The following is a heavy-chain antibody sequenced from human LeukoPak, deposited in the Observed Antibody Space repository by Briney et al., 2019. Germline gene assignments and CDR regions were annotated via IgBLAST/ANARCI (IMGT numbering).Heavy chain of an antibody. CDR2: IYYSGST. D-gene: IGHD3-22*01. CDR1: GGSISSSSYY. V-gene: IGHV4-39*02. Sequence: SETLSLTCTVSGGSISSSSYYWGWIRQPPGKGLEWIGSIYYSGSTYYNPSLKSRVTISVDTSKNQFSLKLSSVTAADTAVYYCARDRGYYDSSGYYLGGYFDYWGQGTLVTVSS. J-gene: IGHJ4*02. CDR3: ARDRGYYDSSGYYLGGYFDY.